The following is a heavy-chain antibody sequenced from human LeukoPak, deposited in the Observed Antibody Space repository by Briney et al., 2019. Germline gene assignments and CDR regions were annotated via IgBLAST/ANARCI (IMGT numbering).Heavy chain of an antibody. V-gene: IGHV4-39*01. CDR2: IYYSGST. J-gene: IGHJ4*02. CDR3: ARQREGEIKYDFYATEYYFDY. Sequence: SETLSLTCTVSGGSISSSSYYWGWIRQPPGKGLEWIGSIYYSGSTYYNPSLKSRVTISVDTSKNQFSLKLSSVTAADTAVYYCARQREGEIKYDFYATEYYFDYWGQGTLVTVSS. CDR1: GGSISSSSYY. D-gene: IGHD3-3*01.